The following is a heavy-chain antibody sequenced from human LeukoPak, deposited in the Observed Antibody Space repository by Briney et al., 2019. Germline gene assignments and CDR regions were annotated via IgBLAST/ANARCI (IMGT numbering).Heavy chain of an antibody. V-gene: IGHV3-7*01. CDR2: INQDGSEK. CDR1: GLIFRSYW. D-gene: IGHD5-24*01. CDR3: ARERDGRFFDY. J-gene: IGHJ4*02. Sequence: GGSLRLSCAVSGLIFRSYWMSWVRQAPGKGLEWVANINQDGSEKYFVDSVKGQFTISRDNAKNSLHLQMNTLRAEDTAVYYCARERDGRFFDYRGQGTLVTVSS.